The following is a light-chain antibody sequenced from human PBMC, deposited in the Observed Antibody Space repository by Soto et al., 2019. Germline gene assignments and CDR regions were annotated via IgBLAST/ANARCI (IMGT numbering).Light chain of an antibody. CDR1: SSNIGGNY. CDR2: GNT. V-gene: IGLV1-47*02. Sequence: QSVLTQPPSASGTPGQRVTISCSGSSSNIGGNYVSWYQQFPGTAPKLLIYGNTQRPSGVPDRFSGSKSGTSASLAITGLQAEDEADYHCQSYDNSLSGSVFGGGTKLTVL. CDR3: QSYDNSLSGSV. J-gene: IGLJ2*01.